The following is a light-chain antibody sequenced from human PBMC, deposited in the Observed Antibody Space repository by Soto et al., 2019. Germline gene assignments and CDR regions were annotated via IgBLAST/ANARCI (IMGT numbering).Light chain of an antibody. CDR3: TSYAGDNNLV. CDR2: QVT. V-gene: IGLV2-8*01. CDR1: SRDVGGYNY. J-gene: IGLJ2*01. Sequence: QSALTQPPSASGSPGQSVTISCTGTSRDVGGYNYVSWYQQHPGKAPKLMLYQVTQRPSGVPDRFSASKSGNTASLTVSGLQAEEEAHYYCTSYAGDNNLVFGGGTKLTVL.